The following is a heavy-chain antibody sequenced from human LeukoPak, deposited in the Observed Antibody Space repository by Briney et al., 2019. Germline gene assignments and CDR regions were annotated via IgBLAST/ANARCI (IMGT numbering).Heavy chain of an antibody. CDR3: AKTTTGYSSGRYPGWPVDY. V-gene: IGHV3-23*01. D-gene: IGHD6-19*01. J-gene: IGHJ4*02. CDR2: IFGSGGSA. Sequence: GGSLRLSCAASGFTFNSYAMYWVRQAPGKGLEWVSGIFGSGGSAHYADSVKGRFTISRDNSKNTVYLQMNSLRAEDTALYYCAKTTTGYSSGRYPGWPVDYWGQGALVTVSS. CDR1: GFTFNSYA.